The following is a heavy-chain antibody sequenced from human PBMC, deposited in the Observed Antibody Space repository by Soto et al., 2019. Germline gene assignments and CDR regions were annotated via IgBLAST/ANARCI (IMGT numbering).Heavy chain of an antibody. CDR1: GASIISRTYL. CDR3: ARYTPEKTGTSPFDY. Sequence: PSETLSLTCTVSGASIISRTYLLFCIRQPPGRGLEWIGSIHYSGRTYHNPSLKSRVTISADTSKNHFSLKLSAVTAADTAVYYCARYTPEKTGTSPFDYWGQGTLVTVSS. J-gene: IGHJ4*02. CDR2: IHYSGRT. D-gene: IGHD1-7*01. V-gene: IGHV4-39*02.